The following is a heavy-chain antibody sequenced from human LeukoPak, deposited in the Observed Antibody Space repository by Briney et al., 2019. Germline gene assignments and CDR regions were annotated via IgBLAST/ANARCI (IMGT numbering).Heavy chain of an antibody. D-gene: IGHD1-26*01. V-gene: IGHV3-23*01. CDR1: GFTFSSYA. J-gene: IGHJ5*02. Sequence: GGSLRLSCAASGFTFSSYAMSWVRQAPGKGLEWVSAISGSGGSTYYADSVKGRFTISRDNSKNTLYLQMNSLRAEDTAVYYCAKDKEERRWELLPNWFDPWGQGTLVTVSS. CDR2: ISGSGGST. CDR3: AKDKEERRWELLPNWFDP.